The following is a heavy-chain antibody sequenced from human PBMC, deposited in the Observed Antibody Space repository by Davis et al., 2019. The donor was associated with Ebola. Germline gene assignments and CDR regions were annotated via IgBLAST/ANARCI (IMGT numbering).Heavy chain of an antibody. CDR3: ASGGAARTPLGY. Sequence: GEALKISCAASGFTFSSYWMSWVREAPGKGLEWGANIKQDGSEKYYVASVKGRFTISRDNAKNSLYLQMNSLRAEDTAVYYCASGGAARTPLGYWGQGTLVTVSS. CDR2: IKQDGSEK. J-gene: IGHJ4*02. CDR1: GFTFSSYW. D-gene: IGHD6-6*01. V-gene: IGHV3-7*01.